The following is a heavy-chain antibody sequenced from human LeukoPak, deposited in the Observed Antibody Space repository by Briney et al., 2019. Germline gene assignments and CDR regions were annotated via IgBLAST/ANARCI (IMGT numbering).Heavy chain of an antibody. V-gene: IGHV4-59*01. J-gene: IGHJ6*03. CDR1: GGSISSSL. Sequence: SETLSLTCTVSGGSISSSLWSWIRQPPGKGLEWIGYIYYSGSTNYNPSLKSRVTISVETSKNQFSLKLSSVTAADTAVYYCARDYLGSYYYMDVWGKGTTVTVSS. D-gene: IGHD3-16*01. CDR2: IYYSGST. CDR3: ARDYLGSYYYMDV.